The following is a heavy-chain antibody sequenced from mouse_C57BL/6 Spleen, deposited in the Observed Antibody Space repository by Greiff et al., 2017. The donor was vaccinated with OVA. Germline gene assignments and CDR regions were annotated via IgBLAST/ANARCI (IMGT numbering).Heavy chain of an antibody. CDR3: VRRSNGGYYYAMDY. V-gene: IGHV10-1*01. CDR1: GFSFNTYA. Sequence: GGGLVQPKGSLKLSCAASGFSFNTYAMNWVRQAPGKGLEWVARIRSKSNNYATYYADSVKDRFTISRDDSESMLYLQMNNLKTEDTAMYYCVRRSNGGYYYAMDYWGQGTSVTVSS. D-gene: IGHD2-5*01. CDR2: IRSKSNNYAT. J-gene: IGHJ4*01.